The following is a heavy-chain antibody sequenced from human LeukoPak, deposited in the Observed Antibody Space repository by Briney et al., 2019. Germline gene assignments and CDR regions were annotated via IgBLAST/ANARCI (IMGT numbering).Heavy chain of an antibody. J-gene: IGHJ6*03. V-gene: IGHV3-53*01. Sequence: PGGSLRLSCAASGFTVSSNYMSWVRQAPGKGLEWVSVIYSGGSTYYADSVKGRFTISRDNSKSTLYLQMNSLRAEDTAVYHCASGSGSYRTPYYYMDVWGTGTTVTVSS. D-gene: IGHD3-10*01. CDR3: ASGSGSYRTPYYYMDV. CDR1: GFTVSSNY. CDR2: IYSGGST.